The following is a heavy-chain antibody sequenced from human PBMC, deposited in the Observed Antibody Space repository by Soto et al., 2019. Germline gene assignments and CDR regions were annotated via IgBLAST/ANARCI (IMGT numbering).Heavy chain of an antibody. J-gene: IGHJ4*02. Sequence: GGSLRLSCTASGFRFSTYEMNWVRQAPGKGLEWVSYTSSSGSGLNQADSVKGRFTITRDNAKNSLYLQMDSLRAEDTAVYYCARAGWVEAAGKRFDYWGQGTLVTVSS. CDR1: GFRFSTYE. CDR3: ARAGWVEAAGKRFDY. CDR2: TSSSGSGL. D-gene: IGHD6-13*01. V-gene: IGHV3-48*03.